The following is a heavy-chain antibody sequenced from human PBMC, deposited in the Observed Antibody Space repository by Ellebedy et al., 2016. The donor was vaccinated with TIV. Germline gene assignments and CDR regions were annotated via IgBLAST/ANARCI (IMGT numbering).Heavy chain of an antibody. CDR3: ANYYYYYMDV. Sequence: GESLKISXAASGFTFSSYGMHWVRQAPGKGLEWVAVISYDGSNKYYADSVKGRFTISRDNSKNTLYLQMNSLRAEDTAVYYCANYYYYYMDVWGKGTTVTVSS. V-gene: IGHV3-30*18. J-gene: IGHJ6*03. CDR2: ISYDGSNK. CDR1: GFTFSSYG.